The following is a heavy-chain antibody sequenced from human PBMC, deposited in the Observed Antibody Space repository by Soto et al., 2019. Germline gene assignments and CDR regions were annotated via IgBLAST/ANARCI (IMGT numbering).Heavy chain of an antibody. J-gene: IGHJ4*02. CDR2: INSDGSII. Sequence: GGSLRLSCAASIFTSSKSWMYWVRQDLGKGPAWVSRINSDGSIISYADSVKGRFTVSRDNAKNTLFLQMIGLSAEDTAVYFCVRFYHYFDNCDQGSLVTVSS. CDR1: IFTSSKSW. V-gene: IGHV3-74*01. CDR3: VRFYHYFDN.